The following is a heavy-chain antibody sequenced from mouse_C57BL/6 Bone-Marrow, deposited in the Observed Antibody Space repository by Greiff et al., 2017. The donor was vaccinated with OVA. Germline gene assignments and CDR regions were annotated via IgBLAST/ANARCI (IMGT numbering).Heavy chain of an antibody. D-gene: IGHD1-1*01. Sequence: EVKLVESGGGLVQPGGSLKLSCAASGFTFSDYYMYWVRQTPEKRLEWVAYISNGGGSTYYPDTVKGRFTISRDNAKNTLYLQMSRLKSEDTAMYYCARLYYYGYAMDYWGQGTSVTVSA. CDR2: ISNGGGST. V-gene: IGHV5-12*01. J-gene: IGHJ4*01. CDR1: GFTFSDYY. CDR3: ARLYYYGYAMDY.